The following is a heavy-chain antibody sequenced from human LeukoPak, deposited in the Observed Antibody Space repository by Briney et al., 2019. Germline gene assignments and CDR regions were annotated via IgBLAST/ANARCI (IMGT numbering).Heavy chain of an antibody. Sequence: GRSLRLSCAASGFTFSSYGMHWVRQAPGKGLEYVSGISSNEITTYYADSVKGRFTISRDNSKNTLYLQMSSLGPDDTAVYYCVNSVIDSRSFDSWGQGALVTVSS. J-gene: IGHJ4*02. V-gene: IGHV3-64D*06. CDR3: VNSVIDSRSFDS. CDR1: GFTFSSYG. CDR2: ISSNEITT. D-gene: IGHD2-21*01.